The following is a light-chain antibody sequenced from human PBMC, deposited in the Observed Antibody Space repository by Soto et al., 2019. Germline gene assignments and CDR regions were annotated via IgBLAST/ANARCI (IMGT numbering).Light chain of an antibody. CDR1: SSDGGGYKY. CDR3: SAYVGINNLGF. V-gene: IGLV2-8*01. CDR2: KVN. J-gene: IGLJ1*01. Sequence: QSVLTQPPSASGSPGQSVTISCTGTSSDGGGYKYVSWYQHHPGKAPILMIFKVNKRTSGVPDRFSGSKSGNTASLTVSGLHAEDESDYYCSAYVGINNLGFFGTGTKVTVL.